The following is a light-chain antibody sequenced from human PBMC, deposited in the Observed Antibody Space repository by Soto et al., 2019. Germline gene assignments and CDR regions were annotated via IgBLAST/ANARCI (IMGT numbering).Light chain of an antibody. Sequence: QSVLTQPPSASGTPGQRVTISCSGSSSNIGSNTVNWYQQLPGTAPKLLIYDNNKRPSGVPGRFSDSKSGTSASLAISGLQSEVEADYYCASWDDRLNAVVFGGGTQLTVL. J-gene: IGLJ7*01. CDR2: DNN. CDR1: SSNIGSNT. CDR3: ASWDDRLNAVV. V-gene: IGLV1-44*01.